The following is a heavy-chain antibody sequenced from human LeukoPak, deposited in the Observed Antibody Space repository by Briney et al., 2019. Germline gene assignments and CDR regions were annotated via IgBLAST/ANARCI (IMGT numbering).Heavy chain of an antibody. D-gene: IGHD3-10*02. CDR3: ASHPDVGYIEY. Sequence: GASLKISCKGSGYGFTSYWIGWLRQMPGKGLEWMGIIYPGDSDTRYSPSFQGQVTISADKSISTAYLQWSSLKASDTAMYYCASHPDVGYIEYWGQGTLVTVSS. CDR1: GYGFTSYW. CDR2: IYPGDSDT. J-gene: IGHJ4*02. V-gene: IGHV5-51*01.